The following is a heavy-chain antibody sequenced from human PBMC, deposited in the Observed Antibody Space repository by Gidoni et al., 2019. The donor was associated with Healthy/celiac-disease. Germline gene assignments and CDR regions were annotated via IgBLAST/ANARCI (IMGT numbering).Heavy chain of an antibody. Sequence: ADSVKGRFTISRDNAKNTLYLQMNSLRAEDTAVYYCARDPGSSTSLDYLGQGTLVTVSS. CDR3: ARDPGSSTSLDY. J-gene: IGHJ4*02. V-gene: IGHV3-33*01. D-gene: IGHD2-2*01.